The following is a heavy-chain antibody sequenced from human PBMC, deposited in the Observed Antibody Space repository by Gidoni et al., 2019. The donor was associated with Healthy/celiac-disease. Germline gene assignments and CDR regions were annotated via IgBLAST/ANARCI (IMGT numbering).Heavy chain of an antibody. Sequence: GSYYWSWIRQPAGKGLEWIGRIYTSGSTNYNPSLKSRVTISVDTSRNQFSLKLSSVTAADTAVYYCARDEGGDWERSSWYKGLATIQLNYWGQGTLVTVSS. J-gene: IGHJ4*02. CDR3: ARDEGGDWERSSWYKGLATIQLNY. CDR2: IYTSGST. CDR1: GSYY. D-gene: IGHD6-13*01. V-gene: IGHV4-61*02.